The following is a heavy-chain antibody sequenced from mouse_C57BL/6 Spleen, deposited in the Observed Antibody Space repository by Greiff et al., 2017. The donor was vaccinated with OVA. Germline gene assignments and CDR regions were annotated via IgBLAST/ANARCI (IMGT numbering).Heavy chain of an antibody. D-gene: IGHD2-1*01. V-gene: IGHV14-4*01. CDR1: GFNIKDDY. CDR3: TKRGFDGNYVNYAMDY. J-gene: IGHJ4*01. CDR2: IDPENGDT. Sequence: VQLQQSGAELVRPGASVKLSCTASGFNIKDDYMHWVKQRPEQGLEWIGWIDPENGDTEYASKFQGKATITADTSSNTAYLQLSSLTSEDTAVYYCTKRGFDGNYVNYAMDYWGQGTSVTVSS.